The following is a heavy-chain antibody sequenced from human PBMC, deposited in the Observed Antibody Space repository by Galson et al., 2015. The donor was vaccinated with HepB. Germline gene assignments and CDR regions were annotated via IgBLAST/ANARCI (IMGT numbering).Heavy chain of an antibody. D-gene: IGHD1-14*01. CDR1: GGPFMSSYP. J-gene: IGHJ6*02. CDR3: ARGTGLYYYAMGV. V-gene: IGHV1-69*13. Sequence: SVKVSCKASGGPFMSSYPFSWVRQAPGQGLEWLGGIIPIFGSTNYAQKFQGRVTITADESTSTAYFEMRSLRSEDTAVYYCARGTGLYYYAMGVWGQGTTVTVSS. CDR2: IIPIFGST.